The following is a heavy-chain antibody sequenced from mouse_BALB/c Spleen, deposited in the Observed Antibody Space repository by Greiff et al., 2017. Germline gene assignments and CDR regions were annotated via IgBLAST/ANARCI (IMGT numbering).Heavy chain of an antibody. CDR3: ARGLFITTVVAHWYFDV. CDR1: GFTFSSYA. V-gene: IGHV5-6-5*01. CDR2: ISSGGST. J-gene: IGHJ1*01. D-gene: IGHD1-1*01. Sequence: VQLKESGGGLVKPGGSLKLSCAASGFTFSSYAMSWVRQTPEKRLEWVASISSGGSTYYPDSVKGRFTISRDNARNILYLQMSSLRSEDTAMYYCARGLFITTVVAHWYFDVWGAGTTVTVSS.